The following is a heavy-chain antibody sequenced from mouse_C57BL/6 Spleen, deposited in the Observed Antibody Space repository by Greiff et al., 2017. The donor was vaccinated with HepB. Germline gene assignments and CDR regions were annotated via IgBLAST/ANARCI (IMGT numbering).Heavy chain of an antibody. D-gene: IGHD2-4*01. CDR1: GFTFSSYG. CDR2: ISSGGSYT. Sequence: EVQLVESGGDLVKPGGSLKLSCAASGFTFSSYGMSWVRQTPDKRLEWVATISSGGSYTYYPDSVKGRFTISRDNAKNTLYLQMSSLKSEDTAMYDCAREGDYDNYAMDYWGQGTSVTVSS. J-gene: IGHJ4*01. CDR3: AREGDYDNYAMDY. V-gene: IGHV5-6*01.